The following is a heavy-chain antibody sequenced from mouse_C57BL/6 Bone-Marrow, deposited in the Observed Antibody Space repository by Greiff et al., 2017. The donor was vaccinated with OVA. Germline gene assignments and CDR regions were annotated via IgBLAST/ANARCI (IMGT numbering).Heavy chain of an antibody. Sequence: EVILVESGGDLVKPGGSLKLSCAASGFTFSSYGMSWVRQTPDKRLEWVATISSGGSYTYYPDSVKGRFTISRDNAKNTLYLQMSSLKSEDTAMYYCARRPYWGQGTLVTVSA. CDR3: ARRPY. CDR1: GFTFSSYG. CDR2: ISSGGSYT. J-gene: IGHJ3*01. V-gene: IGHV5-6*02.